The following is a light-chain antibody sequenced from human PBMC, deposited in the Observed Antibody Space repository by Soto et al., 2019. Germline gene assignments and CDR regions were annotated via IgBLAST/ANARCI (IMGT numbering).Light chain of an antibody. V-gene: IGKV3-15*01. CDR3: QQYDTSPRT. CDR2: SAS. CDR1: QNISTN. J-gene: IGKJ1*01. Sequence: DIVMTQSPATLSVSPGERATLSCRASQNISTNLAWYQQKPGQAPRLLLLSASSRLSDIPARFSGSGSGTEFSLTISGLQSEDVAVYYCQQYDTSPRTFGQGTKVDIK.